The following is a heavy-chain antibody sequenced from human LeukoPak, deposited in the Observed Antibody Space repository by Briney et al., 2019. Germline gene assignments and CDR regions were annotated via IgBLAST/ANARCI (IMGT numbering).Heavy chain of an antibody. D-gene: IGHD5-12*01. J-gene: IGHJ4*02. V-gene: IGHV4-34*01. Sequence: SETLSLTCAVYGGSFSGYYWSWIRQPPGKGLEWIGEINHSGSTNYNPSLKSRVTISVDTSKNQFSLKLSSVTAADTAVYYCARGSVKWLRPYYFDYWGQETLVTVSS. CDR2: INHSGST. CDR1: GGSFSGYY. CDR3: ARGSVKWLRPYYFDY.